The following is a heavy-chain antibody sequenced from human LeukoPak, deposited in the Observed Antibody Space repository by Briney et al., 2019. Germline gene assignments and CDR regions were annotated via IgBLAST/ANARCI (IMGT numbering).Heavy chain of an antibody. CDR2: ITSSSSTV. CDR3: AGGVRGAAYFDY. Sequence: PGGSLRLSCAASGFTLSTYSMNWVRQAPGKGLEWISYITSSSSTVYYADSMKGRFTISRDNAKNSLYLQMDSLTDEDTAVYYCAGGVRGAAYFDYWGQGTLVTVSS. J-gene: IGHJ4*02. V-gene: IGHV3-48*02. CDR1: GFTLSTYS. D-gene: IGHD3-10*01.